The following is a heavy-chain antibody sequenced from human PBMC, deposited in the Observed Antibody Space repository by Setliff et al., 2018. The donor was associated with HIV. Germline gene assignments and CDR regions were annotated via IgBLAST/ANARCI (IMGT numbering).Heavy chain of an antibody. CDR3: ARGGAFCGRDSCYYLDY. D-gene: IGHD2-21*02. J-gene: IGHJ4*02. V-gene: IGHV4-31*01. CDR1: GDSIDRSNFF. Sequence: PSETLSLTCTVSGDSIDRSNFFWTWIRQHPGKGLEWIGYIYYSGSATYNPSLKSQASISVDTSRNEFSLKLSSVTAADTAVYFCARGGAFCGRDSCYYLDYWGQGNPVTV. CDR2: IYYSGSA.